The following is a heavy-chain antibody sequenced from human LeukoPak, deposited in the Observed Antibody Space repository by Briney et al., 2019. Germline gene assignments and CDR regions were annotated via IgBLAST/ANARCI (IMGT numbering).Heavy chain of an antibody. CDR2: SRYNGGT. Sequence: SETLSLNCAVSGDSITNNDYYWAWIRQPPGKGLEWIGGSRYNGGTYYSPSLKSRLTMSRDSSKNQFSLILNSVTAADTAVYLCARQMLWFRGVDVWGQGTTVTVSS. D-gene: IGHD5-18*01. J-gene: IGHJ6*02. CDR1: GDSITNNDYY. V-gene: IGHV4-39*01. CDR3: ARQMLWFRGVDV.